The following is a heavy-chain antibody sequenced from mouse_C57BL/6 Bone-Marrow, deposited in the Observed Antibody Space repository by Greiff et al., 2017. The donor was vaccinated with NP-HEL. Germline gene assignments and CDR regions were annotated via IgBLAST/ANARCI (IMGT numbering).Heavy chain of an antibody. D-gene: IGHD2-12*01. CDR2: IWSGGST. V-gene: IGHV2-2*01. CDR1: GFSLTSYG. J-gene: IGHJ3*01. CDR3: ASYSRFAY. Sequence: QVQLQQSGPGLVQPSQSLSITCTVSGFSLTSYGVHWVRQSPGKGLEWLGVIWSGGSTDYNAAFISRLSISKDNSKSQVFFKMNSLQADDTAIYYCASYSRFAYWGQGTLVTVSA.